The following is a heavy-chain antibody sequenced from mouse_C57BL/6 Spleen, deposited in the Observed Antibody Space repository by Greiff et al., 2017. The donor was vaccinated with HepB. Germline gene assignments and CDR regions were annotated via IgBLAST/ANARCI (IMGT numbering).Heavy chain of an antibody. V-gene: IGHV5-16*01. J-gene: IGHJ2*01. CDR2: INYDGSST. Sequence: EVKLVESEGGLVQPGSSMKLSCTASGFTFSDYYMAWVRQVPEKGLEWVANINYDGSSTYYLDSLKSRFIISRDNAKNILYLQMSSLKSEDTATYYCAREGGDYYGSSFYFDYWGQGTTLTVSS. D-gene: IGHD1-1*01. CDR1: GFTFSDYY. CDR3: AREGGDYYGSSFYFDY.